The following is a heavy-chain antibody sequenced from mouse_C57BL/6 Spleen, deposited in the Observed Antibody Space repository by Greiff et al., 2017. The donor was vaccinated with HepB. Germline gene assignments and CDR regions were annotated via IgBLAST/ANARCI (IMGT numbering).Heavy chain of an antibody. V-gene: IGHV5-17*01. CDR1: GFTFSDYG. CDR3: ARRDYYGSSTYYYAMDY. D-gene: IGHD1-1*01. CDR2: ISSGSSTI. Sequence: EVHLVESGGGLVKPGGSLKLSCAASGFTFSDYGMHWVRQAPEKGLEWVAYISSGSSTIYYADTVKGRFTISRDNAKNTLFLQMTSLRSEDTAMYYCARRDYYGSSTYYYAMDYWGQGTSVTVSS. J-gene: IGHJ4*01.